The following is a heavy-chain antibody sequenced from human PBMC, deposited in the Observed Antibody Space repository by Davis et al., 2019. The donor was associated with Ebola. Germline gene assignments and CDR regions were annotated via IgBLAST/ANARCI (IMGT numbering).Heavy chain of an antibody. CDR1: GGSISSSSYY. D-gene: IGHD3-3*01. Sequence: MPGGSLRLSCTVSGGSISSSSYYWGWIRQPPGKGLEWIGSIYYSGSTYYNPSLKSRVTISVDTSKNQFSLKLSSVTAADTAVYYCARATIFGVVTDYGMDVWGQGTTVTVSS. CDR2: IYYSGST. CDR3: ARATIFGVVTDYGMDV. J-gene: IGHJ6*02. V-gene: IGHV4-39*07.